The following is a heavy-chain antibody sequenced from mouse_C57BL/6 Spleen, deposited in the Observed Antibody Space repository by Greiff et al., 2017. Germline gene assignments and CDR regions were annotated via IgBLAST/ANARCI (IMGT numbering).Heavy chain of an antibody. Sequence: VQLQQPGAELVRPGSSVKLSCKASGYTFTSYWMHWVKQRPIQGLEWIGNIDPSDSETHYNQKFKDKATLTVDKSSSTAYMQLSSLTSEDSAVYYCARNYGNYQAWFAYWGQGTLVTVSA. J-gene: IGHJ3*01. CDR1: GYTFTSYW. CDR2: IDPSDSET. CDR3: ARNYGNYQAWFAY. D-gene: IGHD2-1*01. V-gene: IGHV1-52*01.